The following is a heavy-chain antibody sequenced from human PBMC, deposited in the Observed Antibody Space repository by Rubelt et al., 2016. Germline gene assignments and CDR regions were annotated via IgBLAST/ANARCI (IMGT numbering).Heavy chain of an antibody. Sequence: QVQLVQSGAEVKKPGASVKVSCKASGYTFTSYGISWVRQAPGQRLEWMGWINTASGNQKYSQRFQGGVTITADTSASTAYMALRSLRAADTAVYYCATLHTYPWGQGTLVTVSS. J-gene: IGHJ4*02. CDR3: ATLHTYP. V-gene: IGHV1-3*04. CDR1: GYTFTSYG. CDR2: INTASGNQ. D-gene: IGHD3-16*01.